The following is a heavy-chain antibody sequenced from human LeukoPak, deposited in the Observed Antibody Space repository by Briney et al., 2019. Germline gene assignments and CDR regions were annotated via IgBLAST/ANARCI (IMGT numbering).Heavy chain of an antibody. J-gene: IGHJ3*02. CDR3: AKDLRRTKWELLPYAFDI. CDR2: IKQDGSEK. V-gene: IGHV3-7*01. CDR1: GFTFSTYY. Sequence: PGGSLRLSCAASGFTFSTYYMSWVRQAPGTGLEWVANIKQDGSEKYYVDSVKGRFTISRDNSKNTLYLQMNSLRAEDTAVYYCAKDLRRTKWELLPYAFDIWGQGTMVTVSS. D-gene: IGHD1-26*01.